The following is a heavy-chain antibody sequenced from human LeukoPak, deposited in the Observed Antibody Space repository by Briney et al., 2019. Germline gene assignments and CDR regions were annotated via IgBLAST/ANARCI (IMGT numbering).Heavy chain of an antibody. Sequence: ASVKVSCKASGYTFMNYDIHWVRQAPGQGLEWMGWMNPKSGNTGYAQNFQGRVTMTRNASMSTAYMELRSLRSEDTAVYYCARGLRVVIGGSPPWYYFDYWGQGSLVTVSS. CDR2: MNPKSGNT. CDR3: ARGLRVVIGGSPPWYYFDY. V-gene: IGHV1-8*01. J-gene: IGHJ4*02. CDR1: GYTFMNYD. D-gene: IGHD2-15*01.